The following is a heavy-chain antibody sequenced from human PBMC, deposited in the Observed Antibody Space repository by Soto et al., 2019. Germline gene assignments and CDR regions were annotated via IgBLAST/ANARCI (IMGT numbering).Heavy chain of an antibody. CDR3: AASCVACGGFNYYGMDV. J-gene: IGHJ6*02. D-gene: IGHD2-21*01. CDR1: GASLSSGGYY. Sequence: QVRLRESGPGLVKPSQTLSLPCPFSGASLSSGGYYWSWTGHHPGKGLGGMGYIYSSGTTYYTPSLKSRVTISVDTSKNQFSLKLSSVTAADTAVYYCAASCVACGGFNYYGMDVWGQGTTVTVSS. CDR2: IYSSGTT. V-gene: IGHV4-31*04.